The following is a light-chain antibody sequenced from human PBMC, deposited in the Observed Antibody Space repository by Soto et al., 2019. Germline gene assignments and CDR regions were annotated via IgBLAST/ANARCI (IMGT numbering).Light chain of an antibody. Sequence: EIVMTQAPATLSVSPGDRFTLSCRASQIVSSSYLAWYQQKPGQAPRLLIYATSSRATGIPDRFSGSGSGTDFTLTISRLEPEDFAVYYCQQYGRSGTFGQGTKVDIK. V-gene: IGKV3-20*01. J-gene: IGKJ1*01. CDR3: QQYGRSGT. CDR1: QIVSSSY. CDR2: ATS.